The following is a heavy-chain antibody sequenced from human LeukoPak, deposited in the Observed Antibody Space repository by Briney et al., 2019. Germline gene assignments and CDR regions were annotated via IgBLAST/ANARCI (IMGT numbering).Heavy chain of an antibody. V-gene: IGHV3-30*03. J-gene: IGHJ4*02. D-gene: IGHD2-2*01. CDR3: ARVGPYCRSTICYVDY. Sequence: QPGRSLRLSCAASGFTFSSYGMHWVRRAPGKGLGWVAVISYDGSNKYYADSVKGRFTISRDNSKNTPYLQMNSLRAEDTAVYYCARVGPYCRSTICYVDYWGQGTLVTVSS. CDR1: GFTFSSYG. CDR2: ISYDGSNK.